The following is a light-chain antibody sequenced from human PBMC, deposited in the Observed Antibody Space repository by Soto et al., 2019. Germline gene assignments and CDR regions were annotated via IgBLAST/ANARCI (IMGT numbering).Light chain of an antibody. Sequence: QSVLTXPPSASGSPGQSVTISCPGTSVDVGGYNYVSWYQQHPGKAPKLMIYEVSKRPSGVPDRFSGSKSGNTASLTVSGLQAEDEADYYCSSYAGSNNYVFGTGTKVTVL. CDR3: SSYAGSNNYV. CDR2: EVS. CDR1: SVDVGGYNY. V-gene: IGLV2-8*01. J-gene: IGLJ1*01.